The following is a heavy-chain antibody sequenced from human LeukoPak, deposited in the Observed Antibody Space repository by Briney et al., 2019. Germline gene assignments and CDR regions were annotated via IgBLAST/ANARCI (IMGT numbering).Heavy chain of an antibody. CDR3: ARRVGDYDILTGYYTYYFDY. V-gene: IGHV4-59*08. J-gene: IGHJ4*02. Sequence: SETLSLTCTVSGGSISSYYWSWIRQPPGKGLEWIGYIYYSGSTNCNPSLKSRVTISVDTSKNQFSLKLSSVTAADTAVYYCARRVGDYDILTGYYTYYFDYWGQGTLVTVSS. CDR1: GGSISSYY. CDR2: IYYSGST. D-gene: IGHD3-9*01.